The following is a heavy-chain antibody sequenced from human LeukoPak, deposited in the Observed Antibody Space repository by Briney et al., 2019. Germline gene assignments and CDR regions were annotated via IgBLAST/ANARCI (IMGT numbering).Heavy chain of an antibody. CDR1: GFTFSGSA. CDR2: IRSKANSYAT. V-gene: IGHV3-73*01. J-gene: IGHJ4*02. D-gene: IGHD3-22*01. CDR3: TRLTGAYDSNY. Sequence: GGSLRLSCAASGFTFSGSAMHWVRQASGKGLEWVGRIRSKANSYATAYAASVKGRFTISRDDSKNTAYLQMNSLKTEDTAVYYCTRLTGAYDSNYWGQGTLVTVSS.